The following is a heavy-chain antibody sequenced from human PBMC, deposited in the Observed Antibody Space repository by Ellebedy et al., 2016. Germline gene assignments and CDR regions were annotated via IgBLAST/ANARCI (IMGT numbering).Heavy chain of an antibody. CDR2: ITSSGTSV. CDR1: GFTFSDYS. J-gene: IGHJ4*02. CDR3: VRGSLWGGDY. Sequence: GGSLRLSCAVSGFTFSDYSMSWVRQAPGKGLEWVSYITSSGTSVYYADSVKDRFTISRDNAKNSLYLQMNSLRAEDAAVYYCVRGSLWGGDYWGQGTLVTVSS. V-gene: IGHV3-11*01. D-gene: IGHD3-16*01.